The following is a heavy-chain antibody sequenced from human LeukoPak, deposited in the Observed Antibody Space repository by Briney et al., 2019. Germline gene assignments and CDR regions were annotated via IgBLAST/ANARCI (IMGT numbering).Heavy chain of an antibody. J-gene: IGHJ6*03. V-gene: IGHV3-53*01. Sequence: PGGSLRLSCAASGFSVSGSYMTWVRQAPGKGLEWVSLIYSGGDTYYPDSVKGRFTISRDASKNTFLLQMNSLRAEDTAVYYCARPHGISYYYYLDVWGTGTTVTVSS. CDR2: IYSGGDT. D-gene: IGHD3-3*01. CDR1: GFSVSGSY. CDR3: ARPHGISYYYYLDV.